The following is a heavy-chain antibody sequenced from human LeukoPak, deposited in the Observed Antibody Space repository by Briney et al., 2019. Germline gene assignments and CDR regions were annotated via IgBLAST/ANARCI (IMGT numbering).Heavy chain of an antibody. J-gene: IGHJ4*02. CDR2: INTDGSSP. CDR1: GFTFSAYW. Sequence: GGSLRLSCAASGFTFSAYWMHWVRQAPRKGLVWVSRINTDGSSPTYAASVKGRFTISRDNSKNTLYLQMNSLRGEDTAIYYCAKASWGGATTTYFDYWGQGTLVTVSS. V-gene: IGHV3-74*01. D-gene: IGHD1-26*01. CDR3: AKASWGGATTTYFDY.